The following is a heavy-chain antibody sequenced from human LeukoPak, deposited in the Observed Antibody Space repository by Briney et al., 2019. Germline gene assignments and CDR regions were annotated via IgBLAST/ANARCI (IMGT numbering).Heavy chain of an antibody. D-gene: IGHD3-22*01. Sequence: GGSLSLSCAASGXSFSSYAMSWVRQPPGKGLEWVWLVGDSGGDTHYSDSVNGRFTNSRDKSQNTLYLQMNSLGAEDTTIYYCAKLDGVTMTDWYFDLWGRGTLVTVSS. CDR2: VGDSGGDT. CDR3: AKLDGVTMTDWYFDL. J-gene: IGHJ2*01. CDR1: GXSFSSYA. V-gene: IGHV3-23*01.